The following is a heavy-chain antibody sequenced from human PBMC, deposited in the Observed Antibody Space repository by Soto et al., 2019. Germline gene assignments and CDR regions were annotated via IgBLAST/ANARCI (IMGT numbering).Heavy chain of an antibody. CDR2: IIPIFGTA. Sequence: ASVKVACKASGGTFSSHAISWVRQAPGQGLEWMGGIIPIFGTANYAQKFQGRVTITADESTSTAYMELSSLRSEDMAVYYCAREGGYCSGGSCYSPNAFDIWGQGTMVTVSS. D-gene: IGHD2-15*01. CDR1: GGTFSSHA. CDR3: AREGGYCSGGSCYSPNAFDI. J-gene: IGHJ3*02. V-gene: IGHV1-69*13.